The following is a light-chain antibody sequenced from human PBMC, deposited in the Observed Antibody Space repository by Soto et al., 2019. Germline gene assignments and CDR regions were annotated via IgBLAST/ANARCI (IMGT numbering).Light chain of an antibody. CDR1: ECVIDNY. Sequence: DIVLTQSPGTLSLSPGEIAPLSCRARECVIDNYLAWYQQKSGQAPRLLIYGASNRATGIPARFSGSGSGTDVTLTISSLEPEDFAVYYCQQYGSSTRTFGQGTKVDIK. CDR2: GAS. CDR3: QQYGSSTRT. V-gene: IGKV3-20*01. J-gene: IGKJ1*01.